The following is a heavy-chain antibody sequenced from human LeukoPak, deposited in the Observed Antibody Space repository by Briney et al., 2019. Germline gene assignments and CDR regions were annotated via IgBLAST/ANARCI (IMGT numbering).Heavy chain of an antibody. V-gene: IGHV3-74*01. J-gene: IGHJ4*02. CDR2: INRDGSST. Sequence: GGSLRLSGAASGFTFSSYWMHWVRQAPGKGLVWVSRINRDGSSTSYADSVKGRFTISRDNAKNTLYLQMNSLRAEDTAIYYCARDHSSSWYNFDYWGQGTLVTVSS. CDR1: GFTFSSYW. D-gene: IGHD6-13*01. CDR3: ARDHSSSWYNFDY.